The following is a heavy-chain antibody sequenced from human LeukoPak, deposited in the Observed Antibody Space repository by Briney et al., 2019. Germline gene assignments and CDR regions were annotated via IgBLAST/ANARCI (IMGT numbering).Heavy chain of an antibody. CDR3: AREYTLYRSGWFLDY. D-gene: IGHD6-19*01. CDR2: IDYSGST. CDR1: GGSISSYY. J-gene: IGHJ4*02. V-gene: IGHV4-39*07. Sequence: SETLSLTCTVSGGSISSYYWGWIRQPPGKGLEWIGSIDYSGSTYYNPSLKSRATISIDTSKNQFSLKLRSVTAADTAVYYCAREYTLYRSGWFLDYWGQGTVVSVSS.